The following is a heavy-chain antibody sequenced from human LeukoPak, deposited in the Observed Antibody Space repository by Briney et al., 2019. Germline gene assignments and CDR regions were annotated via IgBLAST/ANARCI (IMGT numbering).Heavy chain of an antibody. CDR2: IYSGGGT. D-gene: IGHD4-23*01. Sequence: GGSLRLSCAASGFTVSSNYMNWVRQAPGKGLEWVSVIYSGGGTNYADSVKGRFTISRDNFKNTVYLQMNSLRAEDTAVYYCARGTTVVTPVHWGQGVLVTVSS. CDR1: GFTVSSNY. J-gene: IGHJ4*01. V-gene: IGHV3-53*01. CDR3: ARGTTVVTPVH.